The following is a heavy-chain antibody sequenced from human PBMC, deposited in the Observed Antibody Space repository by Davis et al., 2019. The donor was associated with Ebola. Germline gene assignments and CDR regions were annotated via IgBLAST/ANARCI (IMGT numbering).Heavy chain of an antibody. V-gene: IGHV3-30-3*01. CDR1: GFTFSSYA. CDR3: ARGWELLTHFDF. J-gene: IGHJ4*02. CDR2: LSYDGGKK. Sequence: GESLKISRAASGFTFSSYAMHWVRQAPGKGLEWVAVLSYDGGKKYHADSVKGRFTISRDNSENTLYLQMNSLRPEDTAMYYCARGWELLTHFDFWGQGTLVTVSS. D-gene: IGHD1-26*01.